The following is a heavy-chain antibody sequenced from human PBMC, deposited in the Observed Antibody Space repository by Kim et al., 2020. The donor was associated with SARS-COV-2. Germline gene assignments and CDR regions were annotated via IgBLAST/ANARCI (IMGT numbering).Heavy chain of an antibody. CDR3: ARLTNYYGSGSYYNWFDP. CDR1: GYTFTSYA. Sequence: ASVKVSCKASGYTFTSYAMHWVRQAPGQRLEWMGWINAGNGNTKYSQKFQGRVTITRDTSASTAYMELSSLRSEDTAVYYCARLTNYYGSGSYYNWFDPWGQGTLVTVSS. J-gene: IGHJ5*02. V-gene: IGHV1-3*01. CDR2: INAGNGNT. D-gene: IGHD3-10*01.